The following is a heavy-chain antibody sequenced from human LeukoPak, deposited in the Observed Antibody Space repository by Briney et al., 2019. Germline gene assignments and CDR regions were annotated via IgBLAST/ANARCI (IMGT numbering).Heavy chain of an antibody. CDR2: INPNSGGT. CDR3: ARSLRFYGSGSYYKPNWFDP. V-gene: IGHV1-2*02. CDR1: GYTFTGYY. D-gene: IGHD3-10*01. Sequence: ASVKVSCKASGYTFTGYYMHWVRQAPGQGLEWMGWINPNSGGTNYAQKFQGRVTMTRDTSISTAYMELSRLRSDDTAVYYCARSLRFYGSGSYYKPNWFDPWGQGTLVTVSS. J-gene: IGHJ5*02.